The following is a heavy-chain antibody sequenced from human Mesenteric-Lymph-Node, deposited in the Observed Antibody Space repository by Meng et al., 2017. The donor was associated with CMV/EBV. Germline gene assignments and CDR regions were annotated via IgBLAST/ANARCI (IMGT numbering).Heavy chain of an antibody. Sequence: GESLKISCAASGFTFSTYGMHWVRQAPGQGLEWVSFIRDDGSNKYYADSVKGRFTISRDNSKNTLYLQMNSLRAEDTAVYYCAKALSIVVVTTGDYWGQGTLVTVSS. CDR3: AKALSIVVVTTGDY. CDR2: IRDDGSNK. J-gene: IGHJ4*02. V-gene: IGHV3-30*02. CDR1: GFTFSTYG. D-gene: IGHD3-22*01.